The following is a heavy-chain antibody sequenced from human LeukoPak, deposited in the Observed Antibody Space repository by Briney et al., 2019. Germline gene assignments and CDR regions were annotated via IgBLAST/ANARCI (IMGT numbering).Heavy chain of an antibody. CDR1: GGTFSSYA. CDR2: IIPIFGTA. V-gene: IGHV1-69*05. CDR3: ASGAVAGTHYYYYYMDV. J-gene: IGHJ6*03. D-gene: IGHD6-19*01. Sequence: GASVKVSCKASGGTFSSYAISWVRQAPAQGRECMGSIIPIFGTANYAQKFQGRVTITTDESTHTAYMELSSLRSVDAAVYYCASGAVAGTHYYYYYMDVWGKGTTVTVSS.